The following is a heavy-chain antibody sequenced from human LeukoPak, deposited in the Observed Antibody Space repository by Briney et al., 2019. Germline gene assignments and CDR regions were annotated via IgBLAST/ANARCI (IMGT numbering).Heavy chain of an antibody. CDR3: ARHVLDTRDFWSITAADSGWDY. D-gene: IGHD6-13*01. V-gene: IGHV4-30-2*01. Sequence: SETLSLTCTVSGGSISSGGYYWSWIRQPPGKGLEWIGYIYHSGSTYYNPSLKSRVTISVDTSKNQFSLKLSSVTAADTAVYYCARHVLDTRDFWSITAADSGWDYWGQGALVTVSS. CDR2: IYHSGST. CDR1: GGSISSGGYY. J-gene: IGHJ4*02.